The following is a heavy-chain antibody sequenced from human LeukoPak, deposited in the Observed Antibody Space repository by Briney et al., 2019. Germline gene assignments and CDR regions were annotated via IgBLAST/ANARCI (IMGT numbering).Heavy chain of an antibody. CDR3: AKDIGSSSHYYYYGMDV. D-gene: IGHD6-13*01. Sequence: PGGSLRLSCAASGFTFSSYSMNWVRQAPGKGLEWVSSISSSSSYIYYADSVKGRFTISRDNAKNSLYLQMNSLRAEDTALYYCAKDIGSSSHYYYYGMDVWGQGTTVTVSS. CDR1: GFTFSSYS. V-gene: IGHV3-21*04. CDR2: ISSSSSYI. J-gene: IGHJ6*02.